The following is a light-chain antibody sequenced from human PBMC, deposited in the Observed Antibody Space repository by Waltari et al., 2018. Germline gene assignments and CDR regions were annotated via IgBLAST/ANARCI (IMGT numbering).Light chain of an antibody. CDR3: QQSYTPPPT. V-gene: IGKV1-39*01. CDR1: QSISSY. CDR2: AAS. J-gene: IGKJ5*01. Sequence: QMTQSPSSLSASVGARVTIACRASQSISSYFNWYRHKPGKAPELLIFAASSLQSGVPSRFSGSGSGTDFTLTISSLQAEDFATYYCQQSYTPPPTFGQGTRLDIK.